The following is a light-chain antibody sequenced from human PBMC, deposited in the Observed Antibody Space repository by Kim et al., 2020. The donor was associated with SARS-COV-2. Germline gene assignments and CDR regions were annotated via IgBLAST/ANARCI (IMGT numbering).Light chain of an antibody. V-gene: IGKV3-11*01. CDR1: QSISTQ. J-gene: IGKJ2*01. CDR3: QQRSNWPPYT. Sequence: EIVLTQSPATLSLSPGERATLSCRASQSISTQLAWYQQRPGQAPRLLILDASIRATGIPARFSGSGSGTDFTLTISSLEPEDFGVYYCQQRSNWPPYTFGQGTKLEI. CDR2: DAS.